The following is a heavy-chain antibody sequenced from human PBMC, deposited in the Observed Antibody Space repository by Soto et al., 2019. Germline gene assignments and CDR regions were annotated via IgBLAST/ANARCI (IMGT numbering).Heavy chain of an antibody. CDR3: AKDLQGSGDYYYYFYGMDV. CDR1: GFIFSNYG. D-gene: IGHD4-17*01. V-gene: IGHV3-30*18. CDR2: ISYDGGNE. J-gene: IGHJ6*02. Sequence: QVQLVESGGGVVQPGRSLRLSCAASGFIFSNYGIHWVRQAPGKGLEWVALISYDGGNEYYADSVKGRFTISRDNSKNTLYLQMNSLRGEYTAVYYCAKDLQGSGDYYYYFYGMDVWGQGTTVTVSS.